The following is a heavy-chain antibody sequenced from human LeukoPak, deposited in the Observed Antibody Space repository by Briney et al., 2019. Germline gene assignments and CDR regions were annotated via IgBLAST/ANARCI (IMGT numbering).Heavy chain of an antibody. V-gene: IGHV3-33*01. CDR1: GFTFSSYG. CDR3: ARDRGRTGTSAFYWFDP. Sequence: GGSLRLSCAASGFTFSSYGMHWVHQAPGKGLEWVAVIWYDGSNKYYADSVKGRFTISRDNSKNTLYLQMNSLRAEDTAVYYCARDRGRTGTSAFYWFDPWGQGTLVTVSS. D-gene: IGHD1-7*01. CDR2: IWYDGSNK. J-gene: IGHJ5*02.